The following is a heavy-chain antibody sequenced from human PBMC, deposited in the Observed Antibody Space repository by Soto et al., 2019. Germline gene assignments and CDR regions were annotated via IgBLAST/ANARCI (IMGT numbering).Heavy chain of an antibody. CDR2: ISAYNGNT. CDR3: ARALGHNYSYYYGMDV. J-gene: IGHJ6*02. V-gene: IGHV1-18*01. CDR1: GYTFTSYG. Sequence: ASVKVSCKASGYTFTSYGISWVRQAPGQGLEWMGWISAYNGNTNYAQKLQGRVTMTTDTSTSTAYMELRSLRSDDTAVYYCARALGHNYSYYYGMDVWGPGTTVTASS.